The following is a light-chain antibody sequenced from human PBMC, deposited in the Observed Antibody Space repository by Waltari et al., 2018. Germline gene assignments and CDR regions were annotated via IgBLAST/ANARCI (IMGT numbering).Light chain of an antibody. Sequence: ELVMTQSPATLSVSPGERASPSCRASQSARTSLAWYQQTPGQAPRLLIYRASTRAAGIPDRFSGSGSGTEFTLTISSLQSEDSAIYYCQQYNIWPWTFGQGTKVDIK. CDR1: QSARTS. J-gene: IGKJ1*01. CDR3: QQYNIWPWT. CDR2: RAS. V-gene: IGKV3-15*01.